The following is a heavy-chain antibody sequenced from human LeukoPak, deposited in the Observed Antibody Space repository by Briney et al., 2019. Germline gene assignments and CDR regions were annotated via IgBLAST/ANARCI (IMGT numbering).Heavy chain of an antibody. CDR1: GFTFSSYA. CDR2: INSDGSST. D-gene: IGHD2-2*01. CDR3: ARAGCSSTSCYLEGGYYYGMDV. J-gene: IGHJ6*02. V-gene: IGHV3-74*01. Sequence: GGSLRLSCAASGFTFSSYAMSWVRQAPGKGLEWVSRINSDGSSTSYADSVKGRFTISRDNAKNTLYLQINSLRAEDTAVYYCARAGCSSTSCYLEGGYYYGMDVWGQGTTVTVSS.